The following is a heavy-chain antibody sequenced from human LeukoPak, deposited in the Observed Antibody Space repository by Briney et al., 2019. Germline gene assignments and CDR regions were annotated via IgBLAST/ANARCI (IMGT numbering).Heavy chain of an antibody. CDR1: GFTFRSYG. V-gene: IGHV3-30*02. Sequence: PGGSLRLSCAASGFTFRSYGMHWVRQAPGKGLEWVAFIRYDGSNKYYADSVKGRFTISRDNAKQSLYLQMNSLRAEDTAVYYCARGTLYYGSESYDYWGQGTLVIVSS. J-gene: IGHJ4*02. CDR2: IRYDGSNK. D-gene: IGHD3-10*01. CDR3: ARGTLYYGSESYDY.